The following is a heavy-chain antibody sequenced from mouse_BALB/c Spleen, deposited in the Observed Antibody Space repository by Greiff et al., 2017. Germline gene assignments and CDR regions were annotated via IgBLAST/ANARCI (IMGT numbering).Heavy chain of an antibody. Sequence: VQLQQSGPELVKPGATVTMSCKASGYTFTDYYMKWVQQSHGKSLEWIGDINPNNGDTFYNQKFKGKATLTVDKSSSTAYMQLNSLTSEDSAVYYCARGDYDGYYLAWFAYWGQGTLVTVSA. J-gene: IGHJ3*01. CDR3: ARGDYDGYYLAWFAY. D-gene: IGHD2-3*01. V-gene: IGHV1-26*01. CDR2: INPNNGDT. CDR1: GYTFTDYY.